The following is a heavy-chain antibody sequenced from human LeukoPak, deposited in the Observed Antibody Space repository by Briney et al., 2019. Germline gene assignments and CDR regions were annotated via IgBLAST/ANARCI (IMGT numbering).Heavy chain of an antibody. CDR2: ISSSSSYI. D-gene: IGHD2-2*01. Sequence: GGSLRLSCAASGFTFSSYSMNWVRQAPRKWLELVSSISSSSSYIYYADSVKRRFTLSRDNAKNSLYLQMNSLRAEDTAVYYCARRGYCSATTCFAYFDYWGQGTLVTDSS. J-gene: IGHJ4*02. V-gene: IGHV3-21*01. CDR3: ARRGYCSATTCFAYFDY. CDR1: GFTFSSYS.